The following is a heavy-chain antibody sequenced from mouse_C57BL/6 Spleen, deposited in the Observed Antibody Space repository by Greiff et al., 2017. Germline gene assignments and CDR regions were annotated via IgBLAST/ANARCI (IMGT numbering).Heavy chain of an antibody. CDR2: INPTSGYT. V-gene: IGHV1-4*01. CDR1: GYTFTSYS. Sequence: VKLLESGAELARPGASVKMSCKASGYTFTSYSMHWVKQRPGQGLEWIGYINPTSGYTNYNQKFKDKATLTADTSSSTAYMQLRSLTSEDSGVNYYERDYSDFDYWGQGTTLTVSS. D-gene: IGHD2-13*01. CDR3: ERDYSDFDY. J-gene: IGHJ2*01.